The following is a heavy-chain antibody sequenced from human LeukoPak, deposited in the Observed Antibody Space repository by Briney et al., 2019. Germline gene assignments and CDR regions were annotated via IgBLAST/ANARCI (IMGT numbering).Heavy chain of an antibody. CDR3: ARATVTTPEDAFDI. V-gene: IGHV4-59*08. D-gene: IGHD4-17*01. CDR2: IYYSGST. J-gene: IGHJ3*02. CDR1: GGSITNYY. Sequence: SETLSLTCTVSGGSITNYYWSWIRQPPGKGLEWIGYIYYSGSTYYNPSLKSRVTISVDTSKNQFSLKLSSVTAADTAVYYCARATVTTPEDAFDIWGQGTMVTVSS.